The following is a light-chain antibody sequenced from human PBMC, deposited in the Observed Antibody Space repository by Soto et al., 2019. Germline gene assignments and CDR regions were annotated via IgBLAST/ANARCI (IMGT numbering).Light chain of an antibody. J-gene: IGLJ2*01. CDR1: SSDVGGYNY. CDR3: SSYTNTHTIL. CDR2: DVS. V-gene: IGLV2-14*01. Sequence: QSVLTQPVSVSGSPGQSITISCTGTSSDVGGYNYVSWYQQHPGTSPKLMIYDVSNRPSGVSNRFSGSKSGNTASLTISGLQAEDEADYYCSSYTNTHTILFGGGTKLTVL.